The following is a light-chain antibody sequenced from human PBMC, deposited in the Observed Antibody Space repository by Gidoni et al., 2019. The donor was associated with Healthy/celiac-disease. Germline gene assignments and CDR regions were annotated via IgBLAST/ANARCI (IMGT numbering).Light chain of an antibody. V-gene: IGKV3-15*01. CDR2: GAS. CDR3: QQYNNWPPRT. CDR1: QRVSSN. Sequence: EIVRTQSPAPLSVSPGERATLSFRASQRVSSNLAWYQQKPGQAPGPLIYGASTRATAIPAMFSGSGSGTEFTLTISSLQSEDFAVYYCQQYNNWPPRTFXQXTKVEIK. J-gene: IGKJ1*01.